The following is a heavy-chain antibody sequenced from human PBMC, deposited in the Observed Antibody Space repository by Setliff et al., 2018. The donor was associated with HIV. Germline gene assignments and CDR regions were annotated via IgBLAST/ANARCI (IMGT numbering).Heavy chain of an antibody. CDR1: GGSVTSYL. D-gene: IGHD2-21*02. Sequence: SETLSLTCSISGGSVTSYLWHWFRQPPGRGLEWIGYIYYTGITDNNPSLEGRVTISVDTSKNQVSLRLKSVTTADTAVYYCARELYGGNSRPFDYWGQGALVTVSS. CDR3: ARELYGGNSRPFDY. V-gene: IGHV4-59*02. CDR2: IYYTGIT. J-gene: IGHJ4*02.